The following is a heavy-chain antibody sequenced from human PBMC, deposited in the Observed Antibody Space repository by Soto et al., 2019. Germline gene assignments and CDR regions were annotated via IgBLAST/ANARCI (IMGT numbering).Heavy chain of an antibody. CDR3: AKDHRYSSGRFDY. V-gene: IGHV3-23*01. J-gene: IGHJ4*02. CDR2: ISGSGGST. CDR1: DLTCGSFA. D-gene: IGHD6-19*01. Sequence: GGLLRVSCAVLDLTCGSFAMSRVRKAPGKGLEWVSAISGSGGSTYYADSVKGRFTISRDNSKNTLYLQMNSLRAEDTAVYYCAKDHRYSSGRFDYWVQGSLVTVTS.